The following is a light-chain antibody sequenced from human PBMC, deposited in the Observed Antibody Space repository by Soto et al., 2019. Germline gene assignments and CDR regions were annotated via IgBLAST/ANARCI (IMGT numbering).Light chain of an antibody. CDR3: QQYNPDYPWT. Sequence: DIQMTQSPSTLSASVGDRVTITCRASQSIDTWLAWYQQKPKRVPKLLIYDASSLESGVPLRFRGSESGTEFTLTISGLQPDDFASYYCQQYNPDYPWTFGQVTKVDIK. CDR2: DAS. V-gene: IGKV1-5*01. J-gene: IGKJ1*01. CDR1: QSIDTW.